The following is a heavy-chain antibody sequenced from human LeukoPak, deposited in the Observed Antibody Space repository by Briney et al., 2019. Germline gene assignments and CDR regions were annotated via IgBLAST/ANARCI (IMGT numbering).Heavy chain of an antibody. Sequence: PGGSLSLSCASSGFTFSSYSMNWVRQAPGKGLEWVSYISSSSSTIYYADSVKGRFTISRDNAKNSLYLQMNSLRAEDTAVYYCARDHTMIDHYYYYYMDVWGKGTTVTVSS. D-gene: IGHD3-22*01. CDR1: GFTFSSYS. V-gene: IGHV3-48*04. CDR3: ARDHTMIDHYYYYYMDV. J-gene: IGHJ6*03. CDR2: ISSSSSTI.